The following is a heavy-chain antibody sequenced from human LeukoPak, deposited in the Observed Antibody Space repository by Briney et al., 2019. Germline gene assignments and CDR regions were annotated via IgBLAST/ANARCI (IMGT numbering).Heavy chain of an antibody. V-gene: IGHV3-9*01. Sequence: GGSLRLSCAASGFTFDDYAMHWVRQAPGKGLEWVSGISWNSGSIGYADSAKGRFTISRDNAKNSLYLQMNSLRAEDTALYYCAKGMTTVTGENAFDIWGQGTMVTVSS. CDR3: AKGMTTVTGENAFDI. CDR1: GFTFDDYA. J-gene: IGHJ3*02. CDR2: ISWNSGSI. D-gene: IGHD4-17*01.